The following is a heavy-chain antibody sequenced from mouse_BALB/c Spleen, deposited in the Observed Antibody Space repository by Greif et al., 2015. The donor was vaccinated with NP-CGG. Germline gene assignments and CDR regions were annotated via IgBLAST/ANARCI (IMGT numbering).Heavy chain of an antibody. CDR1: GYTFTSYW. CDR2: INPSTGYT. CDR3: ARVPCYGWYFDV. D-gene: IGHD1-1*01. V-gene: IGHV1-7*01. J-gene: IGHJ1*01. Sequence: QVQLQQSGAELAKPGASVKMSCKASGYTFTSYWMHWVKQRPGQGLEWIGYINPSTGYTEYNQKFKDKATLTADKSSSTAYMQLSSLTSEDAAVYCCARVPCYGWYFDVWGAGTTVTVSS.